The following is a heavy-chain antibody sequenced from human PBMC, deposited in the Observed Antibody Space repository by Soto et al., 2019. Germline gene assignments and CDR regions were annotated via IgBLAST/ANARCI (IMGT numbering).Heavy chain of an antibody. D-gene: IGHD3-3*01. V-gene: IGHV2-70*01. Sequence: SGPTLVNRTQTRTLPCTFSGFSLSTSGMCVSWIRQPPGKALEWLALIDWDDDKYYSTSLKTRLTISKDTSTNQVVLTMTNMDPVDTATYYCARIRFLDETWFDPWAQGTLVTVSS. CDR3: ARIRFLDETWFDP. J-gene: IGHJ5*02. CDR1: GFSLSTSGMC. CDR2: IDWDDDK.